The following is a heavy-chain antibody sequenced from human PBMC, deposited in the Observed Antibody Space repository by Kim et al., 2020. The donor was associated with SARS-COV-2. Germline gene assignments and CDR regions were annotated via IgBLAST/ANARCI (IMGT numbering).Heavy chain of an antibody. J-gene: IGHJ6*02. D-gene: IGHD3-10*01. Sequence: ASVKVSCKASGYTFTSYGISWVRQAPGQGLEWMGWISAYNGNTNYAQKLQGRVTMTTDTSTSTAYMKLRSLRTDDTAVYYCARAVYYYGSGSYYIVPLYGIDVWRQGPTVTVSS. CDR3: ARAVYYYGSGSYYIVPLYGIDV. CDR2: ISAYNGNT. V-gene: IGHV1-18*01. CDR1: GYTFTSYG.